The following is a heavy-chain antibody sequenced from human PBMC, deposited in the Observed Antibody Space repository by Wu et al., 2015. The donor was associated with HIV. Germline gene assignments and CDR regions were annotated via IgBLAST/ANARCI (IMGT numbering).Heavy chain of an antibody. D-gene: IGHD6-19*01. J-gene: IGHJ6*02. V-gene: IGHV1-18*01. CDR1: GYTFSHYG. CDR3: ARSRGLVTPXLHYYYAMDV. Sequence: QVQLVQSAPEVREPGALVKVSCRASGYTFSHYGITWVRQAPGQGLEWMGWISPYNGDTKFAQKLQGRVIMTTDTSTTTAFMELRSLTSDDTAVYYCARSRGLVTPXLHYYYAMDVVGPKGPTVTVSS. CDR2: ISPYNGDT.